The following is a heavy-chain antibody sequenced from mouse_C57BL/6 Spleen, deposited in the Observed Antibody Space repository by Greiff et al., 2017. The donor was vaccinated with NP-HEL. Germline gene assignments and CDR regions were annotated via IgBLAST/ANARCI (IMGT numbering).Heavy chain of an antibody. V-gene: IGHV1-54*01. D-gene: IGHD1-1*01. CDR2: INPGSGGT. Sequence: VQLQQSVAELVRPGTSVKVSCKASGYAFTNYLIEWVKQRPGQGLEWIGVINPGSGGTNYNEKFKGKATLTADKSSSTAYMQLSSLTSEDSAVYFCAREDYGSSPGDYWGQGTSVTVSS. CDR1: GYAFTNYL. J-gene: IGHJ4*01. CDR3: AREDYGSSPGDY.